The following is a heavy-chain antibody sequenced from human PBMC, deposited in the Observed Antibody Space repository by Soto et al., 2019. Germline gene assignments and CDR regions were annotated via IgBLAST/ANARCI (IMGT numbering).Heavy chain of an antibody. V-gene: IGHV4-39*01. CDR3: ARANYYDSSGYLSWAY. D-gene: IGHD3-22*01. CDR1: GGXISSNNYY. J-gene: IGHJ4*02. Sequence: SETLSLTCTVSGGXISSNNYYWDWIRQPPGKGLEWIGNIYYTGNTYYNPSLKSRVTISVDTSKDQFSLKLSSVTAADTAVYYCARANYYDSSGYLSWAYWGQGTLVTVSS. CDR2: IYYTGNT.